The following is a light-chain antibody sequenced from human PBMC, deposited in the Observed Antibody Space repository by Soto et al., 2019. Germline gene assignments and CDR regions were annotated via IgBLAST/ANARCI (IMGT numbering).Light chain of an antibody. CDR2: DVS. CDR1: SSDVGGYNY. CDR3: SSYTSISPPSV. J-gene: IGLJ1*01. V-gene: IGLV2-14*01. Sequence: QSVLTQPASVSGSPGQSITISCTGTSSDVGGYNYVSWYQQHPGKAPKLMIYDVSNRPSGVSNRFSGSKSGNTASLTISGLQAEDEADYYCSSYTSISPPSVFGTGPKVTVL.